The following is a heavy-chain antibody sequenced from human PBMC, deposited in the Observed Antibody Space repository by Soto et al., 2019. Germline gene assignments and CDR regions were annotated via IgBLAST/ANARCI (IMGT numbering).Heavy chain of an antibody. D-gene: IGHD3-9*01. CDR1: GFTVTSNF. V-gene: IGHV3-66*01. J-gene: IGHJ3*02. CDR3: ARDSYYDILTGQGRDAFDI. Sequence: EVQLVESGGGLVLPGGSLRLSCAASGFTVTSNFMSWVRQAPGKGLEWVSVIYSGGSTYYADFVKGRFTISRDNSKNTLYLQMNSLRAEDTAVYYCARDSYYDILTGQGRDAFDIWGQGTMVTVSS. CDR2: IYSGGST.